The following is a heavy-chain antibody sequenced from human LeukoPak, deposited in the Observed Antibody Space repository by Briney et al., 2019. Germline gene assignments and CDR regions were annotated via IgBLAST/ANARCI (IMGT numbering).Heavy chain of an antibody. CDR3: ARDLDIVATSNAEGYYYYGMDV. CDR2: IGAYNGNT. J-gene: IGHJ6*02. D-gene: IGHD5-12*01. Sequence: GASVKVSCKASGYTFTSYGISRVRQAPGQGLEWRGWIGAYNGNTKYAQKLQGRVTMTTDTSTSTAYMELRSLRSDDTAVYYCARDLDIVATSNAEGYYYYGMDVWGQGTTVTVSS. CDR1: GYTFTSYG. V-gene: IGHV1-18*01.